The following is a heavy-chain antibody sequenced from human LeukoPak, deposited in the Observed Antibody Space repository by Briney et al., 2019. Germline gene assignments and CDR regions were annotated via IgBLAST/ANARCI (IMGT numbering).Heavy chain of an antibody. Sequence: ASVKVSCKVSGYTLTELSMHWVRQAPGKGLEWMGGFDPEDGETIYAQKFQGSVTMTEDTSTDTAYMELSSLRSEDTAVYYCATVRYHGSGKDAFDIWGQGTMVTVSS. V-gene: IGHV1-24*01. J-gene: IGHJ3*02. D-gene: IGHD3-10*01. CDR1: GYTLTELS. CDR3: ATVRYHGSGKDAFDI. CDR2: FDPEDGET.